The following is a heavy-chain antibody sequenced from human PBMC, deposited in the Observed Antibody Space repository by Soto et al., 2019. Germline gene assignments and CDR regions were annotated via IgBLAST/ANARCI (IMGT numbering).Heavy chain of an antibody. J-gene: IGHJ3*02. CDR2: IYSGGST. D-gene: IGHD2-15*01. CDR1: GFTVSSNY. Sequence: PGGSLRLSCAASGFTVSSNYMSWVRQAPGKGLEWVSVIYSGGSTYYADSVKGRFTISRDNSKNTLYLQMNSLRAKDTAAYYCASTGGVASTPSDAFDIRGQGTMVTVSS. CDR3: ASTGGVASTPSDAFDI. V-gene: IGHV3-53*01.